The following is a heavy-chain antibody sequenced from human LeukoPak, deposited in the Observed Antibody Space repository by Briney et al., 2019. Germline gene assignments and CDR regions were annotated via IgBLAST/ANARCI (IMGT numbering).Heavy chain of an antibody. V-gene: IGHV3-30*03. CDR2: ISYDGSNK. CDR3: ASVMGYCSSTSCSY. J-gene: IGHJ4*02. D-gene: IGHD2-2*01. CDR1: GFTFSSYG. Sequence: GGSLRLSCAASGFTFSSYGMHWVRQAPGKGLEWVAVISYDGSNKYYADSVKGRFTISRDNSKNTLYLQMNSLRAEDTAVYYCASVMGYCSSTSCSYWGQGTLVTVSS.